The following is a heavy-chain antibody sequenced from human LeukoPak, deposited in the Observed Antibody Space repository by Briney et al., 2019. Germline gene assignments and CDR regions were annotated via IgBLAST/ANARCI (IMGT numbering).Heavy chain of an antibody. J-gene: IGHJ4*02. D-gene: IGHD3-22*01. CDR3: AKDRHSSGYYFDY. CDR2: ISYDGSNQ. V-gene: IGHV3-30*18. Sequence: GVGVRLSCAASGFTFSSYAMHWVRQAPGKGLEWVAVISYDGSNQHHADSVKGRFTISRDNPKNTLYLQMNSLIAEDTAVYYCAKDRHSSGYYFDYWGQGTLVTVSS. CDR1: GFTFSSYA.